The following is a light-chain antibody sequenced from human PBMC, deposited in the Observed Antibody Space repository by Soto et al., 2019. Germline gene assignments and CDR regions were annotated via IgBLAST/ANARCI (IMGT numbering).Light chain of an antibody. CDR3: CSYVDSSTSYV. V-gene: IGLV2-23*02. Sequence: QSVLAQPASVSGSPGQSITISCTGTRSDVGSYNLVSWFQQHPGKAPKLLIYEVNRRPSGISNRFSGSKSSSTASLTVSGLQAEDEADYYCCSYVDSSTSYVFGSGTKVTVL. CDR2: EVN. CDR1: RSDVGSYNL. J-gene: IGLJ1*01.